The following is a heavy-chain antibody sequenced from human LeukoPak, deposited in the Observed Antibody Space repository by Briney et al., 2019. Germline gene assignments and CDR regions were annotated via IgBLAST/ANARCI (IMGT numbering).Heavy chain of an antibody. V-gene: IGHV1-46*01. J-gene: IGHJ5*02. CDR2: INPSGGST. D-gene: IGHD2-2*01. CDR1: GYTFTSYY. CDR3: ARDPQENYCSSTSCYAGDNWFDP. Sequence: ASVKVSCKASGYTFTSYYMHWVRQAPGQGLEWMGIINPSGGSTSYAQKFQGRVTMTRDTSTSTVYMELSSLRSEDTAVYYCARDPQENYCSSTSCYAGDNWFDPWGQGTLVIVSS.